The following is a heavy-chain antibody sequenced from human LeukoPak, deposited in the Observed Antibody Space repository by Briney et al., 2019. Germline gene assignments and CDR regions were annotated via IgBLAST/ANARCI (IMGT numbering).Heavy chain of an antibody. Sequence: GGSLRLSCAASGFTFSSYGMHWVRQAPGKGLEWVAFIRYDGSNKYYADSVKGRFTISRDNSKNTLYLQMNSLRAEDTAVYYCATPNNWNDVVDYWGQGTLVTVSS. CDR3: ATPNNWNDVVDY. J-gene: IGHJ4*02. CDR2: IRYDGSNK. CDR1: GFTFSSYG. V-gene: IGHV3-30*02. D-gene: IGHD1-1*01.